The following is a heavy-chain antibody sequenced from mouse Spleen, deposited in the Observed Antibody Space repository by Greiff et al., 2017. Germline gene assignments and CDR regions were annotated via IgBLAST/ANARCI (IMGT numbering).Heavy chain of an antibody. Sequence: QVQLQQPGAELVKPGASVKMSCKASGYTFTSYWMDWVKQRPGQGLEWIGNIYPSDSETHYNQKFKDKATLTVDKSSSTAYMQLSSLTSEDSAVYYCARTLYYGSPALDYWGQGTTLTVSS. V-gene: IGHV1-61*01. CDR2: IYPSDSET. CDR1: GYTFTSYW. D-gene: IGHD1-1*01. CDR3: ARTLYYGSPALDY. J-gene: IGHJ2*01.